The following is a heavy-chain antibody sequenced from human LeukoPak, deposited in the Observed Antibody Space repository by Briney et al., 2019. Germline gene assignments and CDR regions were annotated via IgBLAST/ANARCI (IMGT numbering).Heavy chain of an antibody. D-gene: IGHD2-2*01. Sequence: SETLSLTCTVSGGSISSYYWSWIRQPPGKGLEWIGSLHYSGSTNYNPSLKSRVTISVDTSKNQFSLQLSSMTAADTAVYYCASGPGVEYPFDYWGQGTLVTVSS. J-gene: IGHJ4*02. CDR3: ASGPGVEYPFDY. CDR1: GGSISSYY. V-gene: IGHV4-59*01. CDR2: LHYSGST.